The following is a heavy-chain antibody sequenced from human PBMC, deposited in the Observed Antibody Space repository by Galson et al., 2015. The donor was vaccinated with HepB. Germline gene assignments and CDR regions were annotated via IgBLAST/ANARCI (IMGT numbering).Heavy chain of an antibody. V-gene: IGHV3-53*01. CDR3: AKVQPPTSVTSWAAYF. Sequence: SLRLSCAASGFTVSNNYMSWVRQAPGKGLEWVSVIYSGGSTKYADSVKGRFTISRDNFKNTVYLHMNNLRADDTAVYYCAKVQPPTSVTSWAAYFRGQGTLVTVPS. CDR2: IYSGGST. CDR1: GFTVSNNY. D-gene: IGHD2/OR15-2a*01. J-gene: IGHJ4*02.